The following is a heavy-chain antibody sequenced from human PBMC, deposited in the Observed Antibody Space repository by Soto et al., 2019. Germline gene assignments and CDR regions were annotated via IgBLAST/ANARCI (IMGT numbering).Heavy chain of an antibody. J-gene: IGHJ4*02. CDR1: GGSISNYR. D-gene: IGHD1-7*01. V-gene: IGHV4-4*07. Sequence: PSETLSLTCTVSGGSISNYRWSWVRQPAGKGLEWIGRIFASGRTNYNPSLQSRVTMSVDTSKHQFSLKLYSVTAADTAVYYCTRGTFETTAPFYWGQGTLVTVSS. CDR2: IFASGRT. CDR3: TRGTFETTAPFY.